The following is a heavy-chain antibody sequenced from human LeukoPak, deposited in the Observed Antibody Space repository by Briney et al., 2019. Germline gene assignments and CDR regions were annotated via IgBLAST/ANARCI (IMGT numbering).Heavy chain of an antibody. Sequence: SETLSLTCAVYGGSFSGYYWSWIRQPPGKGLEWIGEINHSGSTNYNPSLKSRVTISVDTSKNQFSLKLSSVTAADTAVYYCARGPVLYSYGKKPLDYWGQGTLVTVSS. CDR2: INHSGST. J-gene: IGHJ4*02. CDR1: GGSFSGYY. V-gene: IGHV4-34*01. D-gene: IGHD5-18*01. CDR3: ARGPVLYSYGKKPLDY.